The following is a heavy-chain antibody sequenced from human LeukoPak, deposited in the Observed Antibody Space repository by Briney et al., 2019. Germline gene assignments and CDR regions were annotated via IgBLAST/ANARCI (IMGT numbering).Heavy chain of an antibody. Sequence: PGRSLRLSCAASGFTFSSYGMHWVRQAPGKGLEWVAVISYDGSNKYYADSVKGRFTISRDNSKNTLYLQMNSLRAEDTAVYYCAKDHGSGYYYGGYGMDVWGQGTTVTVSS. CDR3: AKDHGSGYYYGGYGMDV. V-gene: IGHV3-30*18. J-gene: IGHJ6*02. D-gene: IGHD3-22*01. CDR1: GFTFSSYG. CDR2: ISYDGSNK.